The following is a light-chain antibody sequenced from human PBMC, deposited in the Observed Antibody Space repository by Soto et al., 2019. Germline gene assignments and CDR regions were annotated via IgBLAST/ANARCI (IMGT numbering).Light chain of an antibody. V-gene: IGKV1-5*01. J-gene: IGKJ5*01. CDR2: DAS. CDR1: QTTNNC. CDR3: QQYYRSLIT. Sequence: QMPQSPSSLSASVGDRGTISFRACQTTNNCLAWYQQKPGKAPRLLIYDASTLERGVPSRFSGTGSGTEFTLTISSLQPDDFATYYCQQYYRSLITSG.